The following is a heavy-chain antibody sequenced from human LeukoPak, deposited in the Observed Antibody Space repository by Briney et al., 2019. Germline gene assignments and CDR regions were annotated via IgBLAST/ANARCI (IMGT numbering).Heavy chain of an antibody. D-gene: IGHD6-19*01. CDR1: GFTFSSYG. CDR3: ARVLVVCGWTNIDY. Sequence: PGGSLRLSCAASGFTFSSYGMHRVRQAPGKALEWVSFIWYDGSNKYYADSVKGRFTISRDNSKNTLYLQMNSLRAEDTAVYYCARVLVVCGWTNIDYWGQGTLVTVSS. J-gene: IGHJ4*02. V-gene: IGHV3-33*01. CDR2: IWYDGSNK.